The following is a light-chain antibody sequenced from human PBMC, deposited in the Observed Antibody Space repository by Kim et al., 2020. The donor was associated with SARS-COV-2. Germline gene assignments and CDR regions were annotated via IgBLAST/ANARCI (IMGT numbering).Light chain of an antibody. J-gene: IGLJ2*01. CDR2: DVT. Sequence: QSALTQPASVSGSPGQSITISCTGTTSDIVYNYVSWYQQHPGTAPKLIIYDVTNRASGVSDRFSGSKSGTTASLTISGLQAEDESDFYCSSYSHGSTLVVFGGGTQLTVL. V-gene: IGLV2-14*03. CDR3: SSYSHGSTLVV. CDR1: TSDIVYNY.